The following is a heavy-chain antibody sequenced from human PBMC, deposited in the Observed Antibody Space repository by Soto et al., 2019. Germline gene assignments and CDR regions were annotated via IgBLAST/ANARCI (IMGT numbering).Heavy chain of an antibody. D-gene: IGHD6-13*01. CDR1: GFDFGDYY. V-gene: IGHV3-11*01. Sequence: LRLSCTGSGFDFGDYYMSWIRQAPGKGLEWVSYIDSGDGTTHYTDSVKGRFTISRDNAKKTVYLQMSSLRVEDTALYYCVRPYYSSSWFPFDRWGQGTLVTVSS. CDR2: IDSGDGTT. J-gene: IGHJ4*02. CDR3: VRPYYSSSWFPFDR.